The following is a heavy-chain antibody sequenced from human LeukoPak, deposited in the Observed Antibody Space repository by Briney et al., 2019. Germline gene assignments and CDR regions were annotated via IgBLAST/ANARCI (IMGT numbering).Heavy chain of an antibody. J-gene: IGHJ5*02. CDR1: GYTFSNYW. Sequence: GESLKISCKGSGYTFSNYWIGWVRQMPGKGLEWMGIIHPADSDTRYSPSFQGQVTISADKSISTAYLQWRSLKASDTAMYYCARHFCPPPTFYCSGGYYHPGRASFDPWGQGTLVTVSS. D-gene: IGHD2-15*01. CDR2: IHPADSDT. CDR3: ARHFCPPPTFYCSGGYYHPGRASFDP. V-gene: IGHV5-51*01.